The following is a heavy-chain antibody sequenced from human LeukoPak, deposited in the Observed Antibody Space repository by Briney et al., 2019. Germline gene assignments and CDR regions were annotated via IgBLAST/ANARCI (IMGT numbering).Heavy chain of an antibody. J-gene: IGHJ1*01. CDR3: ATYSSRNAREFQS. CDR1: GFTFSNSW. D-gene: IGHD2-2*01. CDR2: IKTDGSEK. V-gene: IGHV3-7*01. Sequence: PGGSLRLSCEASGFTFSNSWMTWVRQTPGKGLEWVANIKTDGSEKYYVDSVRGRFIISRDNAKNSLYLQMNSLRAEDTAVYYCATYSSRNAREFQSWGQGTLVTVSS.